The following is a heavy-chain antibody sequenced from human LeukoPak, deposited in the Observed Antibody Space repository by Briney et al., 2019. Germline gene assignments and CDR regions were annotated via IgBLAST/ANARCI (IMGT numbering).Heavy chain of an antibody. Sequence: GGSLRLSCAASGFTFSSYSMNWVRQAPGKGLEWVSSISSSSSYIYYADSVKGRFTISRDNAKNSLYLQMNSLRAEDTAVYYCARDSFPWYYYGSGSNFDYWGQGTLVTVSS. CDR3: ARDSFPWYYYGSGSNFDY. J-gene: IGHJ4*02. CDR1: GFTFSSYS. D-gene: IGHD3-10*01. CDR2: ISSSSSYI. V-gene: IGHV3-21*01.